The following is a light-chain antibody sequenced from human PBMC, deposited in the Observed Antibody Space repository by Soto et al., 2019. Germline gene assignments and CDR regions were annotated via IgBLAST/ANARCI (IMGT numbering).Light chain of an antibody. Sequence: ETVMTQSPATLSVSPGERATLSCRASQSVSSYLAWYQQKPGQAPRLLIYGPSTRATGIPARFSGSGSGTEFTLTISSLQYEDFAVYYCQQYHNWPLTFGGGTKVEVK. CDR2: GPS. CDR3: QQYHNWPLT. J-gene: IGKJ4*01. V-gene: IGKV3-15*01. CDR1: QSVSSY.